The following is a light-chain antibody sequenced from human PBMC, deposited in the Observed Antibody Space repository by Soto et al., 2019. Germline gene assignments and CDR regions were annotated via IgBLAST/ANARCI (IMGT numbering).Light chain of an antibody. CDR1: QSISNS. Sequence: EIVMTQSPATLSVSPGERATLSCRASQSISNSLAWYQQKPGQSPRLLIYGASTRATGIPARFSGSGSGTEFTLTISSLQSEDFAVYYCQQHNNWLLTFGGGTKVEIK. J-gene: IGKJ4*01. CDR3: QQHNNWLLT. CDR2: GAS. V-gene: IGKV3-15*01.